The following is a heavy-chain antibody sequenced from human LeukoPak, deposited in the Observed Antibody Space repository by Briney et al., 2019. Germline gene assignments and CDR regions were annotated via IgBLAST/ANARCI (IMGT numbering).Heavy chain of an antibody. CDR1: GFTFGSYA. CDR3: ARDRLAYCGGDCYSSFDY. CDR2: ISYDGSNK. J-gene: IGHJ4*02. D-gene: IGHD2-21*02. Sequence: GVSLRLSCAASGFTFGSYAMHWVRQAPGKGLEWVAVISYDGSNKYYADSVKGRFTISRDNSKNTLYLQMNSLRAEDTAVYYCARDRLAYCGGDCYSSFDYWGQGTLVTVSS. V-gene: IGHV3-30-3*01.